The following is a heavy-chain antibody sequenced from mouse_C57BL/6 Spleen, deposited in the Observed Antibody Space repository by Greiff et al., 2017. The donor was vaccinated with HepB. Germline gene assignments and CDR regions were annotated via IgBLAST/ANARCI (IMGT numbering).Heavy chain of an antibody. D-gene: IGHD2-5*01. V-gene: IGHV1-61*01. Sequence: QVQLQQSGAELVRPGSSVKLSCKASGYTFTSYWMDWVKQRPGQGLEWIGNIYPSDSETHYNQKFKDKATLTVDKSSSTAYMQLSSLTSEDSAVYYCARRAYYSNSYFDYWGQGTTLTVSS. CDR3: ARRAYYSNSYFDY. CDR2: IYPSDSET. J-gene: IGHJ2*01. CDR1: GYTFTSYW.